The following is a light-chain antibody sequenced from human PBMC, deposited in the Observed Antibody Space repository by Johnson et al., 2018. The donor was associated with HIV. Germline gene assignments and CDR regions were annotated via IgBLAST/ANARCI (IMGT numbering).Light chain of an antibody. J-gene: IGLJ1*01. V-gene: IGLV1-51*02. CDR3: GTWDSSLDAYV. Sequence: QSVLTQPPSVSAAPGQKVTISCSGSWSNIGNHYVSWYQQLPGTAPKLLIYENDKRPSGIPDRFSGSKSGTSGTLGITVLQAGDEADYYCGTWDSSLDAYVFGTATKVAVL. CDR1: WSNIGNHY. CDR2: END.